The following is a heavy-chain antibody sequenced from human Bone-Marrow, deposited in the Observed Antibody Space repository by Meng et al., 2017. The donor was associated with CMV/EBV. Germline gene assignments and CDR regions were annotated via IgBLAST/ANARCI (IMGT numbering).Heavy chain of an antibody. CDR2: IYTSGST. J-gene: IGHJ5*02. D-gene: IGHD3-3*01. V-gene: IGHV4-4*07. Sequence: SEPLSLTCTAPGGSISSYYWSWIRQPAGKGLEWIGRIYTSGSTNYNPSLKSRVTMSVDTSKNQFSLKLSTVTAADTAVDCCAREYYDFWSGAHWFDPWGQGTLVTVSS. CDR3: AREYYDFWSGAHWFDP. CDR1: GGSISSYY.